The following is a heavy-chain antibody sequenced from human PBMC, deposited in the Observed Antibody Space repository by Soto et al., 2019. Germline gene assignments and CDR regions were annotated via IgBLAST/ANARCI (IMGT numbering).Heavy chain of an antibody. Sequence: PGGSLRLSCAASGFTFSDYYMSWIRQAPGKGLEWVSYISSSGSTIYYADSVKGRFTISRDNAKNSLYLQMNSLRAEDTAVYYCARSNYILTGPELGLYYFDYWGQGTLVTVSS. CDR1: GFTFSDYY. D-gene: IGHD3-9*01. J-gene: IGHJ4*02. CDR3: ARSNYILTGPELGLYYFDY. CDR2: ISSSGSTI. V-gene: IGHV3-11*01.